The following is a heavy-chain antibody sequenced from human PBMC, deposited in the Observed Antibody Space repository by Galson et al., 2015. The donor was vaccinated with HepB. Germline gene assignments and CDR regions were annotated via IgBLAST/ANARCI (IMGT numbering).Heavy chain of an antibody. CDR3: AREIGTHSSGWTVYYYYGMDV. V-gene: IGHV3-33*01. D-gene: IGHD6-19*01. Sequence: SLRLSCAASGFTFSSYGMHWVRQAPGKGLEWVAVIWYDGSNKYYADSVKGRFTISRDNSKNTLYLQMNSLRAEDTAVYYCAREIGTHSSGWTVYYYYGMDVWGQGTTVTVSS. J-gene: IGHJ6*02. CDR1: GFTFSSYG. CDR2: IWYDGSNK.